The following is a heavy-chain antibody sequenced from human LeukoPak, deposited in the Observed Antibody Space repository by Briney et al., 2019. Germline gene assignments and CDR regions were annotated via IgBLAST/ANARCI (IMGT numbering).Heavy chain of an antibody. CDR2: FDPEDGET. CDR3: ACGRERGASFGY. J-gene: IGHJ4*02. Sequence: ASVKVSCKVSGYTLTELSMHWVRQAPGKGLEWMGGFDPEDGETIYAQKFQGRVTMTEDTSTDTAYMELSSLRSEDTAVYYCACGRERGASFGYWGQGTLVTVSS. CDR1: GYTLTELS. V-gene: IGHV1-24*01. D-gene: IGHD1-26*01.